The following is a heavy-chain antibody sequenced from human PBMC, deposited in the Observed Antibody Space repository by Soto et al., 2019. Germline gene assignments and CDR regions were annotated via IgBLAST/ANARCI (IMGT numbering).Heavy chain of an antibody. CDR3: ARVHGVVGGIYYFDS. Sequence: QVHLEQSGAEVKKPGASVRVSCKVSGNILTDLSIHWVRQAPGKGLEWMGGFHPEDGETIYAQTFQGRVTMTEDTSTGTAYMDLSSLTSEDTAVYYCARVHGVVGGIYYFDSWGQGTLVTVSS. V-gene: IGHV1-24*01. D-gene: IGHD1-26*01. CDR2: FHPEDGET. CDR1: GNILTDLS. J-gene: IGHJ4*02.